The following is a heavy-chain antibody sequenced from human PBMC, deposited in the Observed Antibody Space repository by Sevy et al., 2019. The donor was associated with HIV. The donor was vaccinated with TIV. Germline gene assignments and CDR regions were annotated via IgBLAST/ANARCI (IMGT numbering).Heavy chain of an antibody. CDR1: GYTFTSYD. V-gene: IGHV1-8*01. CDR2: MNPNSGNT. J-gene: IGHJ6*02. D-gene: IGHD3-16*02. Sequence: ASVKVSCKASGYTFTSYDINWVRQATGQGLEWMGWMNPNSGNTGYAQKFQGRVTMTRNTSISTAYMELSSLRSEDTAVYYCARGLRYDYVWGSYRFHYYDYYGMDVRGQGTTVTVSS. CDR3: ARGLRYDYVWGSYRFHYYDYYGMDV.